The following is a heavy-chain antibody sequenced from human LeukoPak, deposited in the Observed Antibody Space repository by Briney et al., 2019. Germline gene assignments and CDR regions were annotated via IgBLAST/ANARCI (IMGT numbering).Heavy chain of an antibody. CDR3: ARDSDYYDSSGYLPFDY. CDR1: GFTFDDYG. J-gene: IGHJ4*02. V-gene: IGHV3-20*04. D-gene: IGHD3-22*01. CDR2: INWNGGST. Sequence: GGSLRLSCAASGFTFDDYGMSWVRQAPGKGLERVSGINWNGGSTGYADSVKGRFTISRDNAKNSLYLQMNSLRAEDTALYYCARDSDYYDSSGYLPFDYWGQGTLVTVSS.